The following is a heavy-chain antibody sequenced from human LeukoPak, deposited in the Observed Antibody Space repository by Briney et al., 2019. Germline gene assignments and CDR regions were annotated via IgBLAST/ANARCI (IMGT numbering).Heavy chain of an antibody. J-gene: IGHJ4*02. V-gene: IGHV4-39*01. CDR3: ARHPTLTSGGNFDY. CDR2: MYSTGNT. CDR1: GGSIYRSYYY. Sequence: SETLSLTRTVSGGSIYRSYYYWGWIRQPPGKGLEWIGSMYSTGNTYYNPSLQSRVAISVDTSKNQFSLRLSSVIAADTAVYYCARHPTLTSGGNFDYWGQGTLVTVSS. D-gene: IGHD3-16*01.